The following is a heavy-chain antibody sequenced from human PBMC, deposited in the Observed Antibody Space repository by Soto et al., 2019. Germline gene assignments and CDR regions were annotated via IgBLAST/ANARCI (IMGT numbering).Heavy chain of an antibody. D-gene: IGHD3-22*01. Sequence: PGASLKISCKGSGYSFTSYWIGWVRQMPGKGLEWMGIIYPGDSDTRYSPSFQGQVTIAADKSISTAYVQWSSLKASDTAMYYWASPYDSGEGAYDSWGQGTTGTVSS. J-gene: IGHJ3*02. CDR2: IYPGDSDT. V-gene: IGHV5-51*01. CDR3: ASPYDSGEGAYDS. CDR1: GYSFTSYW.